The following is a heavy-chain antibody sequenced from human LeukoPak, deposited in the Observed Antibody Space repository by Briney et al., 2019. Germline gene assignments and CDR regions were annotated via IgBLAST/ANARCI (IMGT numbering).Heavy chain of an antibody. CDR2: IYNSGKT. V-gene: IGHV4-4*07. Sequence: PSQRLSLTCTVSGGSISNYYWNWIRQPAGKGLEWIGHIYNSGKTNYNPSLRGRATISVDESRDLFSLKLTSVTAADTAVYYCARDYIVDTGVVAFDVWGQGALVTVS. D-gene: IGHD5-12*01. CDR1: GGSISNYY. CDR3: ARDYIVDTGVVAFDV. J-gene: IGHJ3*01.